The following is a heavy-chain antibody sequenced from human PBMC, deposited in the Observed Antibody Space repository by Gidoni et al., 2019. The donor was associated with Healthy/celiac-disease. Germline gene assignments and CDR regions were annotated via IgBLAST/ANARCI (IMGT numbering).Heavy chain of an antibody. CDR1: GFTFGSSW. D-gene: IGHD2-2*01. V-gene: IGHV3-7*01. CDR2: IKQDGSEK. J-gene: IGHJ4*02. CDR3: ARDLGYCSSTSCQHTNFDY. Sequence: EVQLVESGGGLVQPGGSLRLSCAASGFTFGSSWTSWVRQAPGKGLEWVANIKQDGSEKYYVDSVKGRFTISRDNAKNSLYLQMNSLRAEDTAVYYCARDLGYCSSTSCQHTNFDYWGQGTLVTVSS.